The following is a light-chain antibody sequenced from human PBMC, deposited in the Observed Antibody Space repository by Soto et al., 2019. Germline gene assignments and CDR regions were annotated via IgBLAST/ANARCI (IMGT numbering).Light chain of an antibody. Sequence: EILLTQSPSTLSLSPGEGVTLSCRASQSVTVNSLAWDQQKPGQAPRLLIYAASTRAAAVPDRFTGSGSGTDFALTISRLEPEDFGVYYCKQYCDSPLTSGPGTKVDIK. CDR3: KQYCDSPLT. J-gene: IGKJ3*01. V-gene: IGKV3-20*01. CDR1: QSVTVNS. CDR2: AAS.